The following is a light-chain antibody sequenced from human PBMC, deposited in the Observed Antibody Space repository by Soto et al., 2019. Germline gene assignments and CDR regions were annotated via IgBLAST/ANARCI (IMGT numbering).Light chain of an antibody. CDR2: GAS. V-gene: IGKV3-20*01. Sequence: EIVLTQSPGTLSVSPGERATLSCRASQSISSNYLARYQKKPGQAPSLLIYGASSRVTGIPDRFSGSGSGTDFTLTISRLEPEDSAIYYCQQYGSWTFGQGTKVEIK. CDR3: QQYGSWT. CDR1: QSISSNY. J-gene: IGKJ1*01.